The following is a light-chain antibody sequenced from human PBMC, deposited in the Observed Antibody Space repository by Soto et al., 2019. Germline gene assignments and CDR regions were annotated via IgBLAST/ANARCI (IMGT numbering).Light chain of an antibody. CDR1: QSVRSY. Sequence: EVVMTQSPATLSVSPGERATLSCGASQSVRSYLAWYQQKPGQAPRLLIHGASTRAPGIPARFSGSGSGTDFTLTISSLQSEDFAVYYCQQFGSSPRTFGQGTKVEI. CDR3: QQFGSSPRT. J-gene: IGKJ1*01. V-gene: IGKV3-15*01. CDR2: GAS.